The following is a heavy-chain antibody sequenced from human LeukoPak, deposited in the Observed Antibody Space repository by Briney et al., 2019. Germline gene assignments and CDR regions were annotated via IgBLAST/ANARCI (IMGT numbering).Heavy chain of an antibody. D-gene: IGHD3-22*01. CDR2: INHSGST. J-gene: IGHJ1*01. Sequence: NPSETLSLTCAVYGGSFSGYYWSWIRQPPGKGLEWIGEINHSGSTNYNPSLKSRVTISVDTSKNQFSLKLSSVTAADTAVYYCARGRDSSGYYFSALAEYFQHWGQGTLVIVSS. CDR1: GGSFSGYY. V-gene: IGHV4-34*01. CDR3: ARGRDSSGYYFSALAEYFQH.